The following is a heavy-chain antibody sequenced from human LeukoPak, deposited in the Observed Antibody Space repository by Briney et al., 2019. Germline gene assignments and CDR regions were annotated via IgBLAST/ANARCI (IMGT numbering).Heavy chain of an antibody. V-gene: IGHV3-7*01. D-gene: IGHD2-2*01. J-gene: IGHJ6*03. CDR1: GFTFSSYW. CDR2: IKQDRSEK. Sequence: GGSLRLSCAASGFTFSSYWMSWVRQAPGKGLEWVANIKQDRSEKYYVDSVKGRFTISRDNAKNSLYLQMNSLRAEDTAVYYCARDWRRYCSSTSCYDYYYYYYMDVWGKGTTVTVSS. CDR3: ARDWRRYCSSTSCYDYYYYYYMDV.